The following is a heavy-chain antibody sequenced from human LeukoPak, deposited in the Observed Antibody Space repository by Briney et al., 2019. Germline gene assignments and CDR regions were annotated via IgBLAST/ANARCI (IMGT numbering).Heavy chain of an antibody. CDR3: AREGQPGYAFDY. V-gene: IGHV5-51*01. CDR2: IYPADSDI. J-gene: IGHJ4*02. D-gene: IGHD2-8*01. Sequence: GESLKISCKGSGYSINNYWIGWVRQMPGKGLEWMGIIYPADSDIRYSPSFQGQVTISADKSISTAYLQWSSLKASDTAMYYCAREGQPGYAFDYWGQGTLVTVSS. CDR1: GYSINNYW.